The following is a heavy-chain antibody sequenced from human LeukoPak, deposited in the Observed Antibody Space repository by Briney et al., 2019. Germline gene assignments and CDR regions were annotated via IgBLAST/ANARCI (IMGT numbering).Heavy chain of an antibody. CDR2: INAGNGNT. Sequence: ASVKVSCKASGYNFTSYAMHWVRQAPGQRLEWMGWINAGNGNTKYSQKFQGRVTITRDTSASTAYMELSSLRSEDTAVYYCARGRSSSANIDYWGQGILVTVSS. D-gene: IGHD6-6*01. CDR1: GYNFTSYA. CDR3: ARGRSSSANIDY. V-gene: IGHV1-3*01. J-gene: IGHJ4*02.